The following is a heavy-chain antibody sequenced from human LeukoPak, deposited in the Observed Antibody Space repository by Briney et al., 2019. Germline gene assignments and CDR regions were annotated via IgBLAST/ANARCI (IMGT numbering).Heavy chain of an antibody. D-gene: IGHD1-26*01. CDR2: ISYDGSNK. Sequence: GGSLRLPCAASGFTFSSYAMHWVRQAPGKGLEWVATISYDGSNKYYADSVKGRFTISRDNSKNTLHLQMNSLRTEDTAVYYCARDRHSGSYYGYFDYWGQGTLVTVAS. CDR3: ARDRHSGSYYGYFDY. J-gene: IGHJ4*02. V-gene: IGHV3-30-3*01. CDR1: GFTFSSYA.